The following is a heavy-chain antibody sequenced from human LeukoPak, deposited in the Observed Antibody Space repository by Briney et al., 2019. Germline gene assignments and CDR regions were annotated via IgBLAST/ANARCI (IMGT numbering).Heavy chain of an antibody. V-gene: IGHV3-23*01. Sequence: GGSLRLSCAASGFAFSSYAMSWVRQAPGKGLEWVSAISGSGGSTYYADSVKGRFTISRDNSKNTLYLQMNSLRAEDTAVYYCAKRGGYDRLFDYWGPGTLVTVSS. CDR2: ISGSGGST. D-gene: IGHD5-12*01. CDR1: GFAFSSYA. J-gene: IGHJ4*02. CDR3: AKRGGYDRLFDY.